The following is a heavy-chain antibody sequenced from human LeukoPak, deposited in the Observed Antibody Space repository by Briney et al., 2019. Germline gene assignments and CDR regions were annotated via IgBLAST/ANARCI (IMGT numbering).Heavy chain of an antibody. D-gene: IGHD3-22*01. CDR3: ARGSTYYYDSSGYYFIDY. CDR2: INWNGGST. J-gene: IGHJ4*02. Sequence: GSLRLSCAASGFTFDDYGMSWVRQVPGKGLEWVSGINWNGGSTGYADSVKGRFTISRDNAKNSLYLQMNSLRAEDTALYYCARGSTYYYDSSGYYFIDYWGQGTLVTVSS. CDR1: GFTFDDYG. V-gene: IGHV3-20*04.